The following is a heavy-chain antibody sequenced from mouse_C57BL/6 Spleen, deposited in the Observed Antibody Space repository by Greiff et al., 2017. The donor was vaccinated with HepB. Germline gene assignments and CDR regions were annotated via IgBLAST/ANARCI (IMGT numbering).Heavy chain of an antibody. V-gene: IGHV1-80*01. Sequence: VKVVESGAELVKPGASVKISCKASGYAFSSYWMNWVKQRPGKGLEWIGQIYPGDGDTNYNGKFKGKATLTADKSSSTAYMQLSNLTSEDSAVYFCARKKNYSNYGYFDVWGTGTTVTVSS. CDR3: ARKKNYSNYGYFDV. D-gene: IGHD2-5*01. CDR1: GYAFSSYW. CDR2: IYPGDGDT. J-gene: IGHJ1*03.